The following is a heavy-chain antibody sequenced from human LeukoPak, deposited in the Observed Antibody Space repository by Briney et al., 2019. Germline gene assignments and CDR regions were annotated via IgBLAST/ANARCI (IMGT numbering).Heavy chain of an antibody. CDR1: GFTFSRNG. CDR3: ARDYYGSD. CDR2: IYYDGSNK. D-gene: IGHD3-10*01. Sequence: PGRSLRLSCAASGFTFSRNGMHWVRQAPGKGLEWVALIYYDGSNKYYVDSVRGRFTISRDNAKNRLYLQMNTLRAEDTAVYYCARDYYGSDWGQGTLVTVSS. J-gene: IGHJ4*02. V-gene: IGHV3-33*01.